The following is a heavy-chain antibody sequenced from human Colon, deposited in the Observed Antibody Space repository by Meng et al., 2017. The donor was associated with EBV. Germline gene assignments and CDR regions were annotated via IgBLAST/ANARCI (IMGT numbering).Heavy chain of an antibody. Sequence: ALGPGPVLPPTTPSIPFTVSGCAGSSGGCYWNWSRHHPGKGVGWFGHSYYRGSTFYNSTLKRRIISSIDASKNKFYLNLRLVTTADTAVYYCSRVSSGWDYFDYWGQGTLVTVSS. V-gene: IGHV4-31*03. CDR2: SYYRGST. J-gene: IGHJ4*02. CDR1: GCAGSSGGCY. CDR3: SRVSSGWDYFDY. D-gene: IGHD6-19*01.